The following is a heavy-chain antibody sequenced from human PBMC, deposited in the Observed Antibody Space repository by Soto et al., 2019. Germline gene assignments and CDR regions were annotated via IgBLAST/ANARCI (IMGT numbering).Heavy chain of an antibody. CDR1: GGSFSGYF. Sequence: QVQLQQWGAGLLKPSETLSLTCAVYGGSFSGYFWSWIRQPPGKGLEWIGEIFHGGSTNYSPSLKSRVTISVDKSKNQFSLELSSVTAADTAVYYCARPHYDSNTFYYFFDYWGQGTLVTVSS. D-gene: IGHD3-22*01. CDR3: ARPHYDSNTFYYFFDY. V-gene: IGHV4-34*12. J-gene: IGHJ4*02. CDR2: IFHGGST.